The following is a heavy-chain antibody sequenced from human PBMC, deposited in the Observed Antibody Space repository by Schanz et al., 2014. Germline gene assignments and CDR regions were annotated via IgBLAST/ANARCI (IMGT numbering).Heavy chain of an antibody. D-gene: IGHD3-10*01. V-gene: IGHV3-7*01. CDR3: ARPPPLVRGIAGWFGP. CDR2: IKQDESER. Sequence: EVQLVESGGGLVQPGGSLRLSCAASGFTFSTYWMSWVRQAPGKGLEWVANIKQDESERSYVDSVKGRFTISRDNAKNPLYLQINSLRAEDTAVYYWARPPPLVRGIAGWFGPWGQGSLVTVSS. J-gene: IGHJ5*02. CDR1: GFTFSTYW.